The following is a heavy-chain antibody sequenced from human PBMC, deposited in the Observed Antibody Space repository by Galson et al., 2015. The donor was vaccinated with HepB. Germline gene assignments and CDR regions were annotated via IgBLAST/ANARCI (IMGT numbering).Heavy chain of an antibody. Sequence: SLRLSCAASGFTFSNAWMSWVRQAPGKGLEWVGRIKSKTDGGTTDYAAPVKGRFTISRDDSKNTLYLQMNSLKTEDTAVYYCTTFTTVTTWELAYWGQRTLVTVSS. CDR2: IKSKTDGGTT. CDR1: GFTFSNAW. V-gene: IGHV3-15*01. D-gene: IGHD4-17*01. CDR3: TTFTTVTTWELAY. J-gene: IGHJ4*02.